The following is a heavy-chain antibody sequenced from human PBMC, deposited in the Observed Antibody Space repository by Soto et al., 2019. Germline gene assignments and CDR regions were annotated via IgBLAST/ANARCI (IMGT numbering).Heavy chain of an antibody. J-gene: IGHJ6*02. CDR2: ISWDGGST. CDR1: GFTFDDYT. D-gene: IGHD2-2*01. Sequence: LRLSCAASGFTFDDYTMHWVRQAPGKGLEWVSLISWDGGSTYYADSVKGRFTISRDNSKNSLYLQMNSLRTEDTALYYCAKDMAGYCSSTSCPNYGMDVWGQGTTVTV. CDR3: AKDMAGYCSSTSCPNYGMDV. V-gene: IGHV3-43*01.